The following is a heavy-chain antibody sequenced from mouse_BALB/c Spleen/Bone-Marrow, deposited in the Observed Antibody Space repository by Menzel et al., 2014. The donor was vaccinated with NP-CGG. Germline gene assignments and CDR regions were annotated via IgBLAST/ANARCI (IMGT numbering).Heavy chain of an antibody. CDR2: IDPENGNT. V-gene: IGHV14-3*02. CDR1: GFNIKDTY. Sequence: EVQLQQSGAELVKPGASVKLSCTASGFNIKDTYMHWVKQRPEQGLEWIGWIDPENGNTIYDPKFQGKASITADTSSNTAYLHVSSLTSEDTAVYYCARWGKYYVDYWGQGSALTVSS. J-gene: IGHJ2*01. CDR3: ARWGKYYVDY.